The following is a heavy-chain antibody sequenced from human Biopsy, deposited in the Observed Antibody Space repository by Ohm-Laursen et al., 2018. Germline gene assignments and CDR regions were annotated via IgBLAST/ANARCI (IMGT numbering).Heavy chain of an antibody. D-gene: IGHD6-19*01. CDR2: INPSGSTT. CDR3: ARNTGWYGDLYYFDY. J-gene: IGHJ4*02. Sequence: GASVKVSCKASGYSFTSYYMHWVRQAPGQGLEWMGMINPSGSTTSYPQIFQGRVTMTRDTSKSTVYMELSSLRSADTAVYFCARNTGWYGDLYYFDYWGPGTLVTVSS. V-gene: IGHV1-46*01. CDR1: GYSFTSYY.